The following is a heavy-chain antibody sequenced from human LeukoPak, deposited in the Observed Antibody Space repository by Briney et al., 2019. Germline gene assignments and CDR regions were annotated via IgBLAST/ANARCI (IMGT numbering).Heavy chain of an antibody. D-gene: IGHD1-7*01. CDR2: IYYSGST. CDR3: ARQELELRLLIIPNWFDP. V-gene: IGHV4-39*01. J-gene: IGHJ5*02. CDR1: GGSISSSSYY. Sequence: SETLSLTCTVSGGSISSSSYYWGWIRQPPGKGLEWIGSIYYSGSTYYNPSLKSRVTISVDTSKNQFSLKLSSVTAADTAVYYCARQELELRLLIIPNWFDPWGQGTLVTVSS.